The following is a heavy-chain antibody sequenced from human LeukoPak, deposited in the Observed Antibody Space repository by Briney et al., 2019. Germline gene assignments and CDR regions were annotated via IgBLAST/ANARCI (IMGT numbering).Heavy chain of an antibody. CDR2: ISSSSSTT. Sequence: GGSLRLSCAASGFTFSSYSMNWVRQAPGKGLEWVSYISSSSSTTYYADSVKGRFTISRDNSKNTLYLQMNSLRPDDTAVYYCAKIPSAVPGRGFDYWGQGTLVIVSS. CDR3: AKIPSAVPGRGFDY. J-gene: IGHJ4*02. CDR1: GFTFSSYS. D-gene: IGHD6-19*01. V-gene: IGHV3-48*01.